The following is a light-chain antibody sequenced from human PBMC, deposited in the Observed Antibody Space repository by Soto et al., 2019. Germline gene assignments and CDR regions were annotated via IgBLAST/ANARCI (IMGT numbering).Light chain of an antibody. J-gene: IGLJ3*02. Sequence: QSVLTQPHSTSGTPGQRVTISCSGSSSNIGSNYVFWYQQLPGTAPKLLIYRNNQRPSGVPDRFSGSKSGTSASLAISGLRSEDEADYYCAAWDDSLSVRVFGGGTKLTLL. CDR1: SSNIGSNY. CDR3: AAWDDSLSVRV. V-gene: IGLV1-47*01. CDR2: RNN.